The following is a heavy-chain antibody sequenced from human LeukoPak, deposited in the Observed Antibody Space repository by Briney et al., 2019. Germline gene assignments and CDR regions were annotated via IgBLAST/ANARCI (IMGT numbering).Heavy chain of an antibody. CDR3: ARGGGLDV. Sequence: PGGSLRLSCAASGFTFSNYAMEWVRQAPGKGLEWVALISYDGKHKYYADSMKGRFTISRDNSKNTLYLQMNSLRAEDTAVYFCARGGGLDVWGQGATVTVSS. J-gene: IGHJ6*02. CDR1: GFTFSNYA. V-gene: IGHV3-30*04. D-gene: IGHD3-16*01. CDR2: ISYDGKHK.